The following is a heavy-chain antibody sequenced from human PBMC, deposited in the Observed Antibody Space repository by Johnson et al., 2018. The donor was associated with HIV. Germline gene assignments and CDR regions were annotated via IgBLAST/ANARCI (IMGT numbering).Heavy chain of an antibody. CDR3: ARDGKYSSIGPDAFDV. CDR2: IYSGGST. D-gene: IGHD6-13*01. V-gene: IGHV3-66*02. Sequence: VQLVESGGGLVQRGGSLRLSCAASGFTVSSNYMTWVRQATGKGLEWVSVIYSGGSTYYADSVKGRFTISRDHSENTLYLQMNSLRPEDTAVYFCARDGKYSSIGPDAFDVWGQGTMVAVSS. CDR1: GFTVSSNY. J-gene: IGHJ3*01.